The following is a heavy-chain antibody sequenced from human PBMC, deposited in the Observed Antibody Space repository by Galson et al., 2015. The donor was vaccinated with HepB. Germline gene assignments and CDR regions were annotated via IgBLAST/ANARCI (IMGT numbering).Heavy chain of an antibody. CDR3: ESSNEVCCNSSKDV. J-gene: IGHJ6*02. D-gene: IGHD2/OR15-2a*01. Sequence: SVKVSCKASGYTFTSYAISWVRQAPGQGLEWMGGINPIFGTANYAQKFQGRVTITADKSTSTAYMELSSLRSEDTAVYYCESSNEVCCNSSKDVWGQGTTVTVSS. V-gene: IGHV1-69*06. CDR1: GYTFTSYA. CDR2: INPIFGTA.